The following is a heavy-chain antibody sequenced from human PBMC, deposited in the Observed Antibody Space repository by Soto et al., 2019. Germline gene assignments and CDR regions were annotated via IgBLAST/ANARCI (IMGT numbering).Heavy chain of an antibody. CDR3: AREGDFWSGYLGDY. V-gene: IGHV3-33*01. Sequence: PGGSLRLSCAASGFTFSSYGMHWVRQAPGKGLEWVAVIWYDGSNKYYADSVKGRFTISRDNSKNTLYLQMNSLRAEDTAVYYCAREGDFWSGYLGDYWGQGTLVTVSS. J-gene: IGHJ4*02. CDR1: GFTFSSYG. D-gene: IGHD3-3*01. CDR2: IWYDGSNK.